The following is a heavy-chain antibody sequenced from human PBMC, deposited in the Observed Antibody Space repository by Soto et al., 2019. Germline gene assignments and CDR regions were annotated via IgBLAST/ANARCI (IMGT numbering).Heavy chain of an antibody. CDR2: ISAYNDNA. Sequence: ASVKVSCKASGYTFSSYAISWVRQAPGQGLEWMGWISAYNDNANYVQKLQGRVTMTTDTSTSTAYMELRSLRSDDTAVYYCARGTGGNWAAFDIWGQGTMVTVSS. CDR3: ARGTGGNWAAFDI. D-gene: IGHD2-15*01. J-gene: IGHJ3*02. CDR1: GYTFSSYA. V-gene: IGHV1-18*01.